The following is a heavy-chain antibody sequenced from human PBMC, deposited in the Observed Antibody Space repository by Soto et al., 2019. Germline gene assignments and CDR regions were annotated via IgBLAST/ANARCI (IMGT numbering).Heavy chain of an antibody. D-gene: IGHD1-1*01. CDR1: GYTFTNYA. CDR2: INAGNGHT. CDR3: ARGRWTQTTADYYLDY. V-gene: IGHV1-3*01. J-gene: IGHJ4*02. Sequence: QVHLVQSATEVKMPGASVKLSCKASGYTFTNYAIHWVRQAPGQRLEWMVWINAGNGHTKYSQKFQGRVTATRDPSATTAYMELSSLRSEATDVYYCARGRWTQTTADYYLDYWGQGTLVTVSS.